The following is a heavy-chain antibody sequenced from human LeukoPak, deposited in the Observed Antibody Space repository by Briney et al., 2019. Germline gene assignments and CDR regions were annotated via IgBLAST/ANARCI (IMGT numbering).Heavy chain of an antibody. V-gene: IGHV3-30*02. CDR1: GFTFSNYW. Sequence: PGGSLRLSCAASGFTFSNYWMSWVRQAPGKGLEGVAFIRYDGSNKYYADPVKGRFTISRDNSKNTLYLQMNSLRAEDTAVYYCAREIYYYDSSGYPNAFDIWGQGTMVTVSS. CDR3: AREIYYYDSSGYPNAFDI. D-gene: IGHD3-22*01. CDR2: IRYDGSNK. J-gene: IGHJ3*02.